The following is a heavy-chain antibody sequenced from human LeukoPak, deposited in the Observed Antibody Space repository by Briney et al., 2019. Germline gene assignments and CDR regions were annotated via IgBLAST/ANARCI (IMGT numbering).Heavy chain of an antibody. Sequence: GGSLRLSCAASGFSFSNYGMNWVRQAPGKGLEWVSLISSSSSYIYYADSVKGRFTISRENAKNSLYLQMNSLRAEDTAVYYCARCRNGYRNDVFDIWGQGTMVTVSS. D-gene: IGHD5-24*01. CDR3: ARCRNGYRNDVFDI. CDR1: GFSFSNYG. CDR2: ISSSSSYI. J-gene: IGHJ3*02. V-gene: IGHV3-21*01.